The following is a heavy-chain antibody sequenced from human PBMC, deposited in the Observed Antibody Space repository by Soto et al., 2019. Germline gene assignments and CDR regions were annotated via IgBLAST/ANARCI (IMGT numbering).Heavy chain of an antibody. CDR2: ISYDGSNK. J-gene: IGHJ4*02. CDR3: ARDSGDFRFDY. CDR1: GSTFSRYA. V-gene: IGHV3-30-3*01. Sequence: LRLSCAASGSTFSRYAMHWVRQAPGKGLEWVAVISYDGSNKYYADSVKGRFTISRDNSKNTLYLQMNSLRAEDTAVYYCARDSGDFRFDYWGQGTLVTVSS. D-gene: IGHD3-3*01.